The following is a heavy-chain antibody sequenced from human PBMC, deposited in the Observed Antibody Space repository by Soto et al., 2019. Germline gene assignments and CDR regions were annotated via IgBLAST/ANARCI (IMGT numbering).Heavy chain of an antibody. D-gene: IGHD2-2*02. CDR3: ARDRGYCSSTSCFTYYYYGVDV. CDR2: IIPILGIA. V-gene: IGHV1-69*04. Sequence: VASVKVSCKASGYTFTSYGISWVRQAPGQGLEWMGRIIPILGIANYAQKFQGRVTITADKSTSTAYMELSSLRSEDTAVYYCARDRGYCSSTSCFTYYYYGVDVWGQGTTVTVSS. CDR1: GYTFTSYG. J-gene: IGHJ6*02.